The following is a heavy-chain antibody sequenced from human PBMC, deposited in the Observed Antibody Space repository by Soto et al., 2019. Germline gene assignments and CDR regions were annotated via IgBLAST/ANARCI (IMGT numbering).Heavy chain of an antibody. CDR1: GYTFTSYG. V-gene: IGHV1-18*01. CDR3: ARDAAFDDYIWGSYRRDFDY. J-gene: IGHJ4*02. Sequence: QVQLVQSGAEVKKPGASVKVSCKASGYTFTSYGISWVRQAPGQGLEWMGWISAYNGNTNYAQKLQGRVTMTTDTSTSTAYMELRSLRSDDTAVYYCARDAAFDDYIWGSYRRDFDYWGQGTLVTVSS. CDR2: ISAYNGNT. D-gene: IGHD3-16*02.